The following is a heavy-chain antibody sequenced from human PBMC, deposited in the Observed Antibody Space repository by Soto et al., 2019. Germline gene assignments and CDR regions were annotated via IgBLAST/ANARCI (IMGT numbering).Heavy chain of an antibody. D-gene: IGHD2-2*01. CDR2: ISSSSSYI. J-gene: IGHJ5*02. CDR1: GFTFSSYS. CDR3: ARDRAVVVPAASSPWFDP. V-gene: IGHV3-21*01. Sequence: SGGSLRLSCAASGFTFSSYSMNWVRQAPGKGLEWVSSISSSSSYIYYADSVKGRFTISRDNAKNSLYLQMNSLRAEDTAVYYCARDRAVVVPAASSPWFDPWGQGTLGTVSS.